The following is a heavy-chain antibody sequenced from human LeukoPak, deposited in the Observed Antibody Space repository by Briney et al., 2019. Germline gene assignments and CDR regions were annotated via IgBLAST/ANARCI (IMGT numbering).Heavy chain of an antibody. J-gene: IGHJ4*02. CDR3: ARHKGYYGSGSYSPKGPYYFDY. V-gene: IGHV4-39*01. D-gene: IGHD3-10*01. CDR2: IYYSGST. Sequence: SETLPLTCTVSGGSISSSSYYWGWIRQPPGKGLEWIGCIYYSGSTYYNPSLKSRVTQSVDTSKSQFSLKLSSVTAADTAVYYCARHKGYYGSGSYSPKGPYYFDYWGQGTLVTVSS. CDR1: GGSISSSSYY.